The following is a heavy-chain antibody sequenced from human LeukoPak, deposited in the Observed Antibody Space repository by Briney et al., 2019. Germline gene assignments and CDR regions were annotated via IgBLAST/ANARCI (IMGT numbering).Heavy chain of an antibody. D-gene: IGHD2-15*01. CDR1: GFTFSDYY. CDR2: ISSRGTAI. CDR3: ARDSGGSWTTYDF. J-gene: IGHJ4*02. V-gene: IGHV3-11*01. Sequence: PGGSLRLSCAASGFTFSDYYMNWIRQAPGKGLEWLSYISSRGTAIYYADSVRGRFTVSRDNARNSLYLQVSSLRAEDTAVYYCARDSGGSWTTYDFWGQGTLVTVSS.